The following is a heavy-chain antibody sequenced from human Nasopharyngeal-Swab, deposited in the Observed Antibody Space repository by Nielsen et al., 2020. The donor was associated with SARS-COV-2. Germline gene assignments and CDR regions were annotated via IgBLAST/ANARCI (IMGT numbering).Heavy chain of an antibody. CDR3: ASPVFGVVSDAFDL. J-gene: IGHJ3*01. D-gene: IGHD3-3*01. Sequence: SLKISCAASGFTFDDYAMHWVRQAPGKGLEWVSGISWNSGSIGYADSVKGRFTISRDNAKNSLYLQMNSLRAEDTALYYCASPVFGVVSDAFDLWGQGTMVTVSS. CDR1: GFTFDDYA. CDR2: ISWNSGSI. V-gene: IGHV3-9*01.